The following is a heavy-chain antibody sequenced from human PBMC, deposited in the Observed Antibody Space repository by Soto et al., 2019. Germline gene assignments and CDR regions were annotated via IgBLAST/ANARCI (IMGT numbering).Heavy chain of an antibody. CDR2: ISYDGSNK. V-gene: IGHV3-30-3*01. CDR1: GFTFSSYA. Sequence: QVQLVESGGGVVQPGRSLRLSCAASGFTFSSYAMHWVRQAPGKGLEWVAVISYDGSNKYYADSVKGRFTISRDNSKNTLYLQMNSLRAEDTAVYYCARVHGDDLGYGMDVWGQGTTVTVSS. CDR3: ARVHGDDLGYGMDV. J-gene: IGHJ6*02. D-gene: IGHD7-27*01.